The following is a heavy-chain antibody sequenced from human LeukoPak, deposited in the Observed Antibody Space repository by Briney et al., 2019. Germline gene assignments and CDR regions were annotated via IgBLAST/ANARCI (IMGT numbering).Heavy chain of an antibody. CDR3: AKQIPAAGTGY. CDR2: IGTNGDTT. V-gene: IGHV3-23*01. CDR1: GFTFSNYA. Sequence: GGSLRLSCAASGFTFSNYAMNWVRQAPGKGLEWVSAIGTNGDTTYYADSVKGRFTISRDNSKNTLYLQMSSLRAGDTALYYCAKQIPAAGTGYWGQGTLVTVSS. D-gene: IGHD6-13*01. J-gene: IGHJ4*02.